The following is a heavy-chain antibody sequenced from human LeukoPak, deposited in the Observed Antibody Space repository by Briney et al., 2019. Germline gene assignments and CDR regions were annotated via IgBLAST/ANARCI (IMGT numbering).Heavy chain of an antibody. J-gene: IGHJ6*03. V-gene: IGHV4-34*01. CDR3: ARGVVSYCSSTSCYRAYYYMDV. CDR2: INHSGST. CDR1: GGSFSGYF. D-gene: IGHD2-2*02. Sequence: SETLSLTCAVYGGSFSGYFWSWIRQPPGKGLEWIGEINHSGSTNYNPSLKSRVTISVDTSKNQFSLKLSSVTAADTAVCYCARGVVSYCSSTSCYRAYYYMDVWGKGTTVTVSS.